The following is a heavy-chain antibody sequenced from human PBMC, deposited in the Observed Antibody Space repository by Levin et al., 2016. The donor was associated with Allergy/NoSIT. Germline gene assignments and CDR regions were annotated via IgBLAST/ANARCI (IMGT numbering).Heavy chain of an antibody. J-gene: IGHJ5*02. D-gene: IGHD5-18*01. Sequence: RQAPGKGLEWIGYIYYSGSTYYNPSLKSRVTISVDTSKNQFSLKLSSVTAADTAVYYCARDRGADTAMDAGGWFDPWGQGTLVTVSS. V-gene: IGHV4-31*02. CDR3: ARDRGADTAMDAGGWFDP. CDR2: IYYSGST.